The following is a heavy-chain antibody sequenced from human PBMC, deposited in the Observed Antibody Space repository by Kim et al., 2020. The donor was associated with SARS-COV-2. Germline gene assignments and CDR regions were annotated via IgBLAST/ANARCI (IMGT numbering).Heavy chain of an antibody. Sequence: KSRVTISVDTSKNQFSLKLSSVTAADTAVYYCARVKILLWFGERSEWFDPWGQGTLVTVSS. CDR3: ARVKILLWFGERSEWFDP. D-gene: IGHD3-10*01. V-gene: IGHV4-31*02. J-gene: IGHJ5*02.